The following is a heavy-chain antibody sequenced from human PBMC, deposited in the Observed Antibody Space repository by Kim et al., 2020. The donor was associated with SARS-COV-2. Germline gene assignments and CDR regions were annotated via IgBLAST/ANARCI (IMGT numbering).Heavy chain of an antibody. V-gene: IGHV3-23*01. J-gene: IGHJ3*02. CDR2: VSISGDST. D-gene: IGHD1-26*01. Sequence: GGSLRLSCVASGFTFNYYSMRWVRQAPGKGLEWVSAVSISGDSTFYADSVKGRFTVSRDNSKNTLYLQMNSLRADDTAIYFCAKSRGSYATIDAFDIWGQGTMVTVS. CDR1: GFTFNYYS. CDR3: AKSRGSYATIDAFDI.